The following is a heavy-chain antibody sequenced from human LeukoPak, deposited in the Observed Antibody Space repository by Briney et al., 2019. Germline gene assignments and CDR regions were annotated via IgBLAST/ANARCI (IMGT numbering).Heavy chain of an antibody. CDR2: ISGSGGST. CDR3: ARSNPFGSAGGDAFDI. D-gene: IGHD3-16*01. CDR1: GFTFSSYA. V-gene: IGHV3-23*01. J-gene: IGHJ3*02. Sequence: GGSLRLSCAASGFTFSSYAMSWVRQAPGKGLEWVSAISGSGGSTYYADSVKGRFTISRDNSKNTLYLQMNSLRAEDTAVYYCARSNPFGSAGGDAFDIWGQGTMVTVSS.